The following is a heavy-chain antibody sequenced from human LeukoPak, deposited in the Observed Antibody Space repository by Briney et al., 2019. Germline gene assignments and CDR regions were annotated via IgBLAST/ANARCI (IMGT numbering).Heavy chain of an antibody. CDR2: INSDGSST. J-gene: IGHJ4*02. CDR3: ARWETTVTTLDY. D-gene: IGHD4-17*01. Sequence: PGGSLRLSCAASGFTFSSYWMHWVRQAPGKGLVWVSRINSDGSSTTYADSVKGRFTISRDNAKNTLYLQMNSLRAEDTAVYYCARWETTVTTLDYWGQGTLVTASS. CDR1: GFTFSSYW. V-gene: IGHV3-74*01.